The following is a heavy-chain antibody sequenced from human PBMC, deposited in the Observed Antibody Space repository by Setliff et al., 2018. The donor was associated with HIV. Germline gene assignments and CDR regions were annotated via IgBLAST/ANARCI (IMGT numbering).Heavy chain of an antibody. Sequence: SETLSLTCTVSGGSISSGSYSWTWIRQPAGKGLEWIGRTYTTGSTNYNPSLKSRVTMSVDTSNNQFSLRLSSVTAADTAVYYCARTRRDDSSGYYAPLFDYWGQGALVTVSS. CDR3: ARTRRDDSSGYYAPLFDY. V-gene: IGHV4-61*02. CDR2: TYTTGST. D-gene: IGHD3-22*01. J-gene: IGHJ4*02. CDR1: GGSISSGSYS.